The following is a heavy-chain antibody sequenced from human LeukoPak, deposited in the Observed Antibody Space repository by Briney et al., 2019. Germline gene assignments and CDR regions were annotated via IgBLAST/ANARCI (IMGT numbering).Heavy chain of an antibody. D-gene: IGHD6-13*01. CDR1: GYSISSGYY. J-gene: IGHJ5*02. V-gene: IGHV4-38-2*02. CDR3: ALAVSSSSWRRYNWFDP. CDR2: IYHSGST. Sequence: PSETLSLTCTVSGYSISSGYYWGWIRQPPGKGLEWIGSIYHSGSTYYNPSLKSRVTISVDTSKNQFSLKLSSVTAADTAVYYCALAVSSSSWRRYNWFDPWGQGTLVTVSS.